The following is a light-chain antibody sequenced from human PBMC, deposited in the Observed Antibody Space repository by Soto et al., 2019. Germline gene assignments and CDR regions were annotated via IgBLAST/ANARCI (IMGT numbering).Light chain of an antibody. Sequence: DIPMTQSPSTLSASVGDRVTITCRASQSISAGLAWYQQKPGKAPKLLIYKASSLESVVPSRCSGSGSGTEFTLTISSLQPDDFATYYCQQYNNYGSWTFGQGTKVEIK. J-gene: IGKJ1*01. CDR1: QSISAG. V-gene: IGKV1-5*03. CDR3: QQYNNYGSWT. CDR2: KAS.